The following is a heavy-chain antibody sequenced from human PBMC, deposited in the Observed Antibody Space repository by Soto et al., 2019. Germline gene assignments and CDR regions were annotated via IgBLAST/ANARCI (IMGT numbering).Heavy chain of an antibody. CDR3: ATRAPNMVRGVRYYYYYMDV. V-gene: IGHV1-24*01. J-gene: IGHJ6*03. CDR2: FDPEDGET. D-gene: IGHD3-10*01. CDR1: GYTLTELS. Sequence: ASVKVSCKVSGYTLTELSMHWVRQAPGKGLEWMGGFDPEDGETIYAQKFQGRVTMTEDTSTDTAYMELSSLRSEDTAVYYCATRAPNMVRGVRYYYYYMDVWGKGTTVTVSS.